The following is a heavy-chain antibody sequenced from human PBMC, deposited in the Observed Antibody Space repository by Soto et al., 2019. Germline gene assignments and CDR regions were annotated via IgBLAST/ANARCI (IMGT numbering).Heavy chain of an antibody. Sequence: GGSLRLSCAASGFTFSSYSMNWVRQAPGKGLEWVSYISSSSSTIYYADSVKGRFTISRDNAKNSLYLQMNSLRDEDTAVYYCARDTQDDFRRRYYRAYWGQGTLVTVSS. D-gene: IGHD3-3*01. CDR1: GFTFSSYS. J-gene: IGHJ1*01. CDR2: ISSSSSTI. V-gene: IGHV3-48*02. CDR3: ARDTQDDFRRRYYRAY.